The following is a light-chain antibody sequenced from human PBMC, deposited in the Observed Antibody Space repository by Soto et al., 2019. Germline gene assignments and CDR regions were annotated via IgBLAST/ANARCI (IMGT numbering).Light chain of an antibody. CDR2: WAS. J-gene: IGKJ2*01. Sequence: DIVMTQSPDSLAVSLGERATINCKSSQSVLYSSTNKNYLAWYQQRPGQPPKLLIYWASTRESGVPDRFSGSGYGTDFTLTITILQDEDVAVYYCQQYYSTPPTFGQGTKLEIK. V-gene: IGKV4-1*01. CDR1: QSVLYSSTNKNY. CDR3: QQYYSTPPT.